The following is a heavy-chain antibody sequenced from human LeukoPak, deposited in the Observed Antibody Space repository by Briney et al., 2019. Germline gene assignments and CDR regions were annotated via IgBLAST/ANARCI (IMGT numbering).Heavy chain of an antibody. CDR2: ISGSGGST. V-gene: IGHV3-23*01. Sequence: GGSLRLSCAASGFTFSAYGMSWVRQSPGQGLEWVSGISGSGGSTYYADSVKGRFTIPRDNSKNTLYLQMNSLRAEDTAVYYCAKLAAAGTKYNWFDPWGQGTLVTVSS. D-gene: IGHD6-13*01. CDR1: GFTFSAYG. CDR3: AKLAAAGTKYNWFDP. J-gene: IGHJ5*02.